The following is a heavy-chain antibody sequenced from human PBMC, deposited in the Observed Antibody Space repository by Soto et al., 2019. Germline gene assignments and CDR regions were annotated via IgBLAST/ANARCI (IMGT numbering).Heavy chain of an antibody. CDR3: ARGHAYYAFDI. Sequence: QVQLQESGPGLVKPSQALSLTCTVSGGSISSGDYYWSWIRQPPGKGLEWIGYIYYGGSTYYNPSLKSRVTISVDTSKNQFSLKLSSVTATDTAVYYCARGHAYYAFDIWGQGTMVTVSS. CDR1: GGSISSGDYY. V-gene: IGHV4-30-4*01. CDR2: IYYGGST. D-gene: IGHD1-26*01. J-gene: IGHJ3*02.